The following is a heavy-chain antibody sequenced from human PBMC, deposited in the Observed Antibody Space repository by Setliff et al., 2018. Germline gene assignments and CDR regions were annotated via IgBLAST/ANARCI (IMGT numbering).Heavy chain of an antibody. CDR2: INAYNGNT. D-gene: IGHD2-2*01. CDR1: GYTFTSYA. V-gene: IGHV1-18*01. Sequence: ASVKVSCKASGYTFTSYAMHWVRQAPGQRLEWMGWINAYNGNTNYAQKLQGRVTMTTDTSTSTAYMELRSLRSDDTAVYYCARDPSLYCSSTSCSPHWFDPWGQGTLVTVSS. J-gene: IGHJ5*02. CDR3: ARDPSLYCSSTSCSPHWFDP.